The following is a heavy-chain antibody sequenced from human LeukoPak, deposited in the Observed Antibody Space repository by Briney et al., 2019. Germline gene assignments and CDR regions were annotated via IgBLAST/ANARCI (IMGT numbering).Heavy chain of an antibody. D-gene: IGHD3-10*01. CDR2: INTDIGGT. V-gene: IGHV1-2*02. CDR3: ARNWEL. CDR1: GDIFSTYY. J-gene: IGHJ4*02. Sequence: APVKVSCKVSGDIFSTYYIQWVRQAPGAGLEWVGWINTDIGGTHSAPKFQGRVSMTTDKSISTAYLELTRLTSDDTAMYYCARNWELWGQGTLVTVSS.